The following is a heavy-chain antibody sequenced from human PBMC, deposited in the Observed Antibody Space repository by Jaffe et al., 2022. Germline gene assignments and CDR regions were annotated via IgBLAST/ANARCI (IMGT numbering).Heavy chain of an antibody. CDR1: GFTVSSNY. D-gene: IGHD3-22*01. V-gene: IGHV3-66*02. CDR3: ARDGVGSGYYSIYYYYYMDV. CDR2: IYSGGST. Sequence: EVQLVESGGGLVQPGGSLRLSCAASGFTVSSNYMSWVRQAPGKGLEWVSVIYSGGSTYYADSVKGRFTISRDNSKNTLYLQMNSLRAEDTAVYYCARDGVGSGYYSIYYYYYMDVWGKGTTVTVSS. J-gene: IGHJ6*03.